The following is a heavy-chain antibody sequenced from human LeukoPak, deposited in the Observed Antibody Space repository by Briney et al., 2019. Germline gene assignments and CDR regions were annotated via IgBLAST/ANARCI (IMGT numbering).Heavy chain of an antibody. CDR2: IYYSGST. CDR3: ARSLLGSYYYESRLTLLYYFDY. J-gene: IGHJ4*02. Sequence: SETLSPTCTVSGASISSSSYYWGWIRQPPGKGLEWIGSIYYSGSTYYNPSLKSRVTISIDTSKNQFSLKLSSVTAADTAVYYCARSLLGSYYYESRLTLLYYFDYWGQGTLVTVSS. V-gene: IGHV4-39*07. CDR1: GASISSSSYY. D-gene: IGHD3-22*01.